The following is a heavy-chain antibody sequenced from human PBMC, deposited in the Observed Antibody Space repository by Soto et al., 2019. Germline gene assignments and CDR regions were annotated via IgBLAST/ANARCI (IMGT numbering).Heavy chain of an antibody. Sequence: SETLCLTCTVSGGSISGNYWCWIRQPPGKGLEWIGYMYNTGSTVYNPSFKSRVTISVDTSKNQFSLKLNSVTAADTAVYHCTRDLWGYCGTDSYALDVWGQGTKVTVSS. CDR2: MYNTGST. V-gene: IGHV4-59*01. CDR1: GGSISGNY. J-gene: IGHJ6*02. D-gene: IGHD2-21*02. CDR3: TRDLWGYCGTDSYALDV.